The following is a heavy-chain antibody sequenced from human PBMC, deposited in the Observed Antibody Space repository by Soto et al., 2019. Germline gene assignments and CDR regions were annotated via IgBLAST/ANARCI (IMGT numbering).Heavy chain of an antibody. J-gene: IGHJ4*02. CDR3: ARGSHYAIDY. CDR2: TLYRSKWYK. D-gene: IGHD2-2*01. Sequence: SQTLSLTCAISGDSVSTNSAAWNWIRQSPSSGLEWLGRTLYRSKWYKDYAVSVKSRITINPDTSKNQFSLQLNSVTPEDTAVYYCARGSHYAIDYWGQGTLVTVS. V-gene: IGHV6-1*01. CDR1: GDSVSTNSAA.